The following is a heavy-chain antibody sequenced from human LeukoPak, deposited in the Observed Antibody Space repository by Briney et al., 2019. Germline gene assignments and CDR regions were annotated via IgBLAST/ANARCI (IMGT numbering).Heavy chain of an antibody. D-gene: IGHD6-19*01. CDR3: AKDRGSGWLDY. Sequence: GGSLRLSCAASGFTFDDYAMHWVRQAPRKGLEWVSGISWNSGSIGYADSVKGRFTISRDNAKNSLYLQMNSLRAEDTALYYCAKDRGSGWLDYWGQGTLVTVSS. V-gene: IGHV3-9*01. J-gene: IGHJ4*02. CDR2: ISWNSGSI. CDR1: GFTFDDYA.